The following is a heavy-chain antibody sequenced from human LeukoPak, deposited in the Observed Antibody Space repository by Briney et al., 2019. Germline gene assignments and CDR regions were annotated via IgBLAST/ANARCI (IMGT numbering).Heavy chain of an antibody. V-gene: IGHV1-69*05. Sequence: SVKVSCKASGGTFSSYAISWVRQAPGQGLEWMGGIIPIFGTANYAQKFQGRVTITTDESTSTAYMELSSLRSEDTAVYYCARDQGQQLRWSDPWGQGTLVTVSS. CDR2: IIPIFGTA. CDR1: GGTFSSYA. J-gene: IGHJ5*02. D-gene: IGHD6-13*01. CDR3: ARDQGQQLRWSDP.